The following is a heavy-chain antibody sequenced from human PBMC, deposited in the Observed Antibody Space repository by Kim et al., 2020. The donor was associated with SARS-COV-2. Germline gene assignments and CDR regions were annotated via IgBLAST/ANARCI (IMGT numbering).Heavy chain of an antibody. CDR2: IYTSGST. Sequence: SETLSLTCTVSGGSISSGSYYWSWIRQPAGKGLEWIGRIYTSGSTNYNPSLKSRVTISVDTSKNQFSLKLSSVTAADTAVYYCARETAAAGTLYYYYYGMDVWGQGTTVTVSS. D-gene: IGHD6-13*01. V-gene: IGHV4-61*02. CDR3: ARETAAAGTLYYYYYGMDV. J-gene: IGHJ6*02. CDR1: GGSISSGSYY.